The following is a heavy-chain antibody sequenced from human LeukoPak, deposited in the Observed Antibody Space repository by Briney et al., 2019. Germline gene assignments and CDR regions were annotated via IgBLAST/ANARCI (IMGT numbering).Heavy chain of an antibody. CDR3: ARDTGWAYDNAFDI. J-gene: IGHJ3*02. CDR1: GFTFSSYS. Sequence: GGSLRLSCAASGFTFSSYSMTWVRQAPGKGLEWVSVIYSGGSTYYADSVKGRFTISRDNSKNTLYLQMNSLRAEDTAVYYCARDTGWAYDNAFDIWGQGTMVTVSS. CDR2: IYSGGST. V-gene: IGHV3-53*01. D-gene: IGHD3-22*01.